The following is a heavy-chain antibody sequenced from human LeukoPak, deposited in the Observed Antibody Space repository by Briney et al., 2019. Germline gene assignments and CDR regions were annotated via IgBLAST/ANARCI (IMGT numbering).Heavy chain of an antibody. D-gene: IGHD3-10*01. Sequence: SETLSPTCTVSGYSTSTGYYWGWIRQPPGKGLEWIGSISHSGSTYYNPSLKSRVTIAVDTPKNQFSLKLSSVTAADTAVYYCAREFATSGPGPDWGQGTLVTVSS. V-gene: IGHV4-38-2*02. CDR3: AREFATSGPGPD. CDR2: ISHSGST. J-gene: IGHJ4*02. CDR1: GYSTSTGYY.